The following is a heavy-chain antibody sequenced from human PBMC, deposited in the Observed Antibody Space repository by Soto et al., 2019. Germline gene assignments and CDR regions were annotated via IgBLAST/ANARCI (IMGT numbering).Heavy chain of an antibody. CDR1: GFTFSFSA. Sequence: PGGSLRLSCAASGFTFSFSAMSWVRQAPGKGLEWVSSITGYAGGAFYADSVKGRFTISRDNSQSTLYLQMNSLRAEDTALYYCAKADYGDYSARKRGGYFFDFWGQGTLVTVSS. CDR2: ITGYAGGA. V-gene: IGHV3-23*01. D-gene: IGHD4-17*01. J-gene: IGHJ4*02. CDR3: AKADYGDYSARKRGGYFFDF.